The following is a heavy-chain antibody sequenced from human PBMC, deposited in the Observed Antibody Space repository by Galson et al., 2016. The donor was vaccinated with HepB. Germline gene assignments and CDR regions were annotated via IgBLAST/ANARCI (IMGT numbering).Heavy chain of an antibody. V-gene: IGHV3-66*01. CDR2: IYPAGET. J-gene: IGHJ6*02. D-gene: IGHD5/OR15-5a*01. CDR3: AKALTVPGILNVYALDV. CDR1: GFIVSGNY. Sequence: SLRLSCAASGFIVSGNYMSWVRQGPGKRLERVAIIYPAGETYYAESVKERFTISRDSDSNMLFLHMTRLRPGDTGVYYCAKALTVPGILNVYALDVWGQGTTATVSS.